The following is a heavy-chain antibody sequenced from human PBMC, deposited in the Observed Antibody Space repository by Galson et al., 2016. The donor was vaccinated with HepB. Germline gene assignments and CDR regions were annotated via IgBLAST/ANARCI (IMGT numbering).Heavy chain of an antibody. CDR3: ARGSWGYYDTSGHYSNYFDY. D-gene: IGHD3-22*01. CDR1: GVTFSSYD. CDR2: TISLFATA. V-gene: IGHV1-69*13. Sequence: SVKVSCKASGVTFSSYDISWVRQAPGQGLEWMGGTISLFATANYAQKFQGRVTITADESTSTAYMDLSSLRSEDTAVYYCARGSWGYYDTSGHYSNYFDYWGQGTLVTVSP. J-gene: IGHJ4*02.